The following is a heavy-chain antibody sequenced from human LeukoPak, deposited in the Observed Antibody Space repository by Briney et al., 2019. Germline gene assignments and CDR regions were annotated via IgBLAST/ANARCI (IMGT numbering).Heavy chain of an antibody. CDR1: GISFSGYW. V-gene: IGHV3-7*01. CDR2: IKQDGSET. CDR3: AREWRGLQGVTVAGTFDY. J-gene: IGHJ4*02. D-gene: IGHD6-19*01. Sequence: GGSLRLSCAASGISFSGYWMSWVRQVPGKGLEWVAHIKQDGSETYYVDSVKGRFTISRDNAKKSLFLQMNSLRDEDTAVYYCAREWRGLQGVTVAGTFDYWGQGTLVTVSS.